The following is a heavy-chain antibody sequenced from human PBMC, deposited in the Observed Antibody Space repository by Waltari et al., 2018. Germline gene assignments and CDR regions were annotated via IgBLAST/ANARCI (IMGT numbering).Heavy chain of an antibody. V-gene: IGHV4-59*01. CDR3: ARADTSTSYFYYYMDV. D-gene: IGHD1-26*01. CDR2: IHYSGSS. J-gene: IGHJ6*03. CDR1: GGSTSPYY. Sequence: QLQLQESGPGLVKPSESLSLTCTVSGGSTSPYYWSWVRQSPGEGLEWIGYIHYSGSSVYNPSRRSRVAISLDTPINQFSLRLRSVTAADAAIYYCARADTSTSYFYYYMDVWGKGTTVTVSS.